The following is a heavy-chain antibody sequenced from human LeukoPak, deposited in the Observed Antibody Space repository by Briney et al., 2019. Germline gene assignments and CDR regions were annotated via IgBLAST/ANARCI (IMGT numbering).Heavy chain of an antibody. Sequence: GGSLRLSCAASGFTFSSYAMTWVRQAPGKGQEWVSAISGSGGSTYYSDSVKGRFTISRDNSKNTLYLQMNSLRAEDTAVYYCAKGFSSSQTRGPFNIWGQGTMVTVSS. CDR2: ISGSGGST. V-gene: IGHV3-23*01. CDR1: GFTFSSYA. CDR3: AKGFSSSQTRGPFNI. J-gene: IGHJ3*02. D-gene: IGHD6-13*01.